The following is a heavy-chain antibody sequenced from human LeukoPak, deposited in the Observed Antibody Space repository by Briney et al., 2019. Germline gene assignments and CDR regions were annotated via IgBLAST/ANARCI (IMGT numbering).Heavy chain of an antibody. D-gene: IGHD6-19*01. CDR3: ARVELAVAWRGYFDY. CDR1: GFTFSSYE. V-gene: IGHV3-48*03. J-gene: IGHJ4*02. Sequence: PGGSLRLSCAASGFTFSSYEMNWVRQAPGKGLEWVSYISNSGSTTYYADSVKDRFTISRDNAKNSLYLQMNSLRAEGTAVYYCARVELAVAWRGYFDYWGQGTLVTVSS. CDR2: ISNSGSTT.